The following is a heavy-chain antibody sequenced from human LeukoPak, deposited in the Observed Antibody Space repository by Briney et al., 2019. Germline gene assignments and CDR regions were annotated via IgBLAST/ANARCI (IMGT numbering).Heavy chain of an antibody. D-gene: IGHD1-14*01. J-gene: IGHJ4*02. CDR2: SGNT. CDR1: GVSISTSY. V-gene: IGHV4-59*01. Sequence: SPSLSPTCTVSGVSISTSYRSSIRQPPRNGLEWIGYSGNTNHNPSLESRVTISVDTSKNQFFLRLTSVTAADTAVYYCARDRPGTTSLEYWGQGTLVTVSS. CDR3: ARDRPGTTSLEY.